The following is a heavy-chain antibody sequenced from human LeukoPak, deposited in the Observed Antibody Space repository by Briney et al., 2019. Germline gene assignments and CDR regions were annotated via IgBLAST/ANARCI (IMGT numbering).Heavy chain of an antibody. D-gene: IGHD3-10*02. J-gene: IGHJ6*04. Sequence: GGSLRLSCAASGFTFSSYWMTWVRQAPGKGLEWVSSISSSSSYIYYADSVKGRFTISRDNAKNSLYLQMNSLRAEDTAVYYCAELGITMIGGVWGKGTTVTISS. CDR2: ISSSSSYI. V-gene: IGHV3-21*01. CDR1: GFTFSSYW. CDR3: AELGITMIGGV.